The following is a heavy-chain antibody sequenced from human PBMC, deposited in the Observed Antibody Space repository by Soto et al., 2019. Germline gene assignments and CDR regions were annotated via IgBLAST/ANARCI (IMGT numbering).Heavy chain of an antibody. CDR2: FSGSGGST. CDR3: AKDLVLYGSGSNFDY. V-gene: IGHV3-23*01. D-gene: IGHD3-10*01. J-gene: IGHJ4*02. CDR1: GFTFSSYA. Sequence: EVQLLESGGGLVQPGGSLRLSCAASGFTFSSYAMSWVRQAPGKGLEWVSGFSGSGGSTYYEDSVKGRFTITRDNSKNTLYLQMNSLRAEDTAVYYCAKDLVLYGSGSNFDYWGQGTLVTVSS.